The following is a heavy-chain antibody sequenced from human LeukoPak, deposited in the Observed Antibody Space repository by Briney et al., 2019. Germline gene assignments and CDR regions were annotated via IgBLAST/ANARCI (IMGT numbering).Heavy chain of an antibody. CDR1: GFTFDDYG. V-gene: IGHV3-20*04. CDR3: AGGQGYLIEY. Sequence: GGSLRLSCAASGFTFDDYGMSWVCQAPGKGLEWVSGINWNGGSTGYADSVKGRLTISRDNVKNLLYLQMNSLRAEDAAVYYCAGGQGYLIEYWGQGTLVTVSS. CDR2: INWNGGST. J-gene: IGHJ4*02. D-gene: IGHD2-15*01.